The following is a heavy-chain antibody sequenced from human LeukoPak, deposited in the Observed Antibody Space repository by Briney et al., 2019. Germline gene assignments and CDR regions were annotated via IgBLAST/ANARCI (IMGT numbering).Heavy chain of an antibody. V-gene: IGHV4-4*07. CDR2: IYSSGST. Sequence: SETLSLTCTVSGGSISSYYWSWIRQPAGKGLEWIGRIYSSGSTNYNPSLKSRVTMSLDTSKNQFSLKLSSVTAADTAVYYCARQIAVAGKAGFGFWGQGTLVTVSS. CDR3: ARQIAVAGKAGFGF. D-gene: IGHD6-19*01. CDR1: GGSISSYY. J-gene: IGHJ4*02.